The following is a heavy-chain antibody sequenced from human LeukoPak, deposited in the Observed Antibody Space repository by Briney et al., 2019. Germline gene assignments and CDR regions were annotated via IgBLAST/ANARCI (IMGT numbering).Heavy chain of an antibody. CDR3: ARGDSPDY. J-gene: IGHJ4*02. CDR1: GGSISSSSYY. D-gene: IGHD3-22*01. CDR2: IYYSGST. V-gene: IGHV4-39*01. Sequence: PSETLSLTCTVSGGSISSSSYYWGWIRQPPGKGLEWIGSIYYSGSTYYNPSLKSRVTISVDTSKNQFSLKLSSVTAADTAVYYCARGDSPDYWGQGTLVTVSS.